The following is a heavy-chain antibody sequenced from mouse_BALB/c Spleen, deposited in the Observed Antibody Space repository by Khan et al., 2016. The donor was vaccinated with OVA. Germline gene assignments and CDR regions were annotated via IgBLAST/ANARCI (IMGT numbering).Heavy chain of an antibody. Sequence: QIQLVQSGPDLKKPGETVKISCKASGYIFTNYGINWVKQAPGKGLKWMGWIYINTGEPTYVDDFKGRFAFSLETSASTAYLQINNLQNEDTATYFCARGGRRAMDYWGQGTSVTVSS. CDR3: ARGGRRAMDY. CDR2: IYINTGEP. CDR1: GYIFTNYG. D-gene: IGHD1-1*02. J-gene: IGHJ4*01. V-gene: IGHV9-3-1*01.